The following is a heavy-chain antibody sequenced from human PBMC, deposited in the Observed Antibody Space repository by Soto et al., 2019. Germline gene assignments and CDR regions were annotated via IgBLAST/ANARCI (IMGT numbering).Heavy chain of an antibody. D-gene: IGHD3-16*01. Sequence: EVQLVESGGGLVQPGRSLRLSCAASGFTFDDYAMHWVRQAPGKGLEWVSGISWNSGSIGYADSVKGRFTISRDNAKNSLYLQMNSLRAEDTALYYCRVWGIDYWGQGTLVTVSS. CDR1: GFTFDDYA. V-gene: IGHV3-9*01. J-gene: IGHJ4*02. CDR3: RVWGIDY. CDR2: ISWNSGSI.